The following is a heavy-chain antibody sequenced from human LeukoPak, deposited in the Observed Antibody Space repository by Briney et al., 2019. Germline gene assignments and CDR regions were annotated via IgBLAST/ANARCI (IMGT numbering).Heavy chain of an antibody. V-gene: IGHV3-23*01. CDR2: ISGSGGGT. J-gene: IGHJ4*02. CDR3: AKMIRGVNDFDY. CDR1: GFTFSSYA. Sequence: PGGSLRLSCAASGFTFSSYAMSWVRQAPGKGLEWVSAISGSGGGTYYADSVKGRFTISRDNSKNMLYLQMNGLRAEDTALYYCAKMIRGVNDFDYWGQGTLVTVSS. D-gene: IGHD3-10*01.